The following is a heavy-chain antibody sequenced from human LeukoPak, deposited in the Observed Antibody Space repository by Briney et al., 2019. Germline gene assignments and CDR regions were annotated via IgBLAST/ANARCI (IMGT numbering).Heavy chain of an antibody. CDR2: INPNSGGT. D-gene: IGHD6-19*01. CDR3: ARGPQRDIAVAGTPHNWFDP. Sequence: ASVKVSCKASGYTFTGYYMHWVRQAPGQGLEWMGWINPNSGGTNYAQKFQGWVTMTRDTSISTAYMELSRPRSDDTAVYYCARGPQRDIAVAGTPHNWFDPWGQGTLVTVSS. V-gene: IGHV1-2*04. J-gene: IGHJ5*02. CDR1: GYTFTGYY.